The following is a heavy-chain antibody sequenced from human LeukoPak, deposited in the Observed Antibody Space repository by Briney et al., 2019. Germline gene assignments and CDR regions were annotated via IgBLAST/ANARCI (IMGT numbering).Heavy chain of an antibody. Sequence: GGSLRLSCAASGFTVSSNYMSWVRQAPGKGLEWVSVIYSGGSTYYADSVKGRFTISRDNSKNTLYLQMNSLRAEDSAVYYCARDGTGYSSGWYLYMDVWGKGTTVTVSS. V-gene: IGHV3-53*01. CDR1: GFTVSSNY. CDR2: IYSGGST. CDR3: ARDGTGYSSGWYLYMDV. D-gene: IGHD6-19*01. J-gene: IGHJ6*03.